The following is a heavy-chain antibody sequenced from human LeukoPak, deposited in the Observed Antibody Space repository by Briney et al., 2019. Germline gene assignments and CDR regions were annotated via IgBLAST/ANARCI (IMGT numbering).Heavy chain of an antibody. J-gene: IGHJ4*02. CDR2: ISSSSSTI. D-gene: IGHD3-10*01. CDR3: ARGPITMVRGVTDY. Sequence: PGGSLRLSCAASGFTFSSYAMSWVRQAPGKGLEWVSYISSSSSTIYYADSVKGRFTISRDNAKNSLYLQMNSLRDEDTAVYYCARGPITMVRGVTDYWGQGTLVTVSS. V-gene: IGHV3-48*02. CDR1: GFTFSSYA.